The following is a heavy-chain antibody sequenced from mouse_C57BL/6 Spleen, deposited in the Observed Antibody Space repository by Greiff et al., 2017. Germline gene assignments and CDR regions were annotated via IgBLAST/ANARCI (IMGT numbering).Heavy chain of an antibody. CDR1: GYTFTSYW. CDR3: ARWLTGGYYAMDD. J-gene: IGHJ4*01. CDR2: IDPSDSET. D-gene: IGHD4-1*01. V-gene: IGHV1-52*01. Sequence: QVQLQQPGAELVRPGSSVKLSCKASGYTFTSYWMHWVKQRPIQGLEWIGNIDPSDSETHSNQKFKDKATLTVDKSSSTAYMQLSSLTSEDSAGYYCARWLTGGYYAMDDWGQGTSGTVSS.